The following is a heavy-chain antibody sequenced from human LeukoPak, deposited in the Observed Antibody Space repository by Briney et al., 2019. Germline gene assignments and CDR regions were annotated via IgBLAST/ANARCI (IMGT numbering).Heavy chain of an antibody. Sequence: GASVKVSCKASGYTFTGYYMHWVRQAPGQGLEWMGWINPNSGGTNYAQKFQGRVTMTRNVSISTAYMELSSLDSEDTAMYYCARGTGYGSGSRDYWGQGTLVAVSS. CDR3: ARGTGYGSGSRDY. J-gene: IGHJ4*02. D-gene: IGHD3-10*01. CDR1: GYTFTGYY. V-gene: IGHV1-2*02. CDR2: INPNSGGT.